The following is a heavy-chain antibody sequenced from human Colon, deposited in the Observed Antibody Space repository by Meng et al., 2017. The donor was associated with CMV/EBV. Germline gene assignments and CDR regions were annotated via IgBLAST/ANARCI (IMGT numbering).Heavy chain of an antibody. CDR1: GGPISSGGYY. D-gene: IGHD1-14*01. J-gene: IGHJ5*02. CDR3: ARGDLPLSSRYNWFDP. CDR2: IYYSGNT. V-gene: IGHV4-31*02. Sequence: GGPISSGGYYWNWIRQHPGKGLEWIGYIYYSGNTYYNPSLKSRVTISVDASKNQFSLQLSSVTAADTAVYYCARGDLPLSSRYNWFDPWGQGTLVTVSS.